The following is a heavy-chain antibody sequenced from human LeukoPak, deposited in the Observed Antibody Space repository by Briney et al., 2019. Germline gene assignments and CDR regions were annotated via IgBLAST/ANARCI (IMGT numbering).Heavy chain of an antibody. CDR3: ARVYLGYCSSTSCLYFDY. D-gene: IGHD2-2*01. CDR1: GYTFTSYG. Sequence: EASVKVSCKASGYTFTSYGISWVRQAPGQGLEWMGWINPNSGGTNYAQKFQGRVTMTRDTSISTAYMELSRLRSDDTAVYYCARVYLGYCSSTSCLYFDYWGQGTLVTVSS. CDR2: INPNSGGT. J-gene: IGHJ4*02. V-gene: IGHV1-2*02.